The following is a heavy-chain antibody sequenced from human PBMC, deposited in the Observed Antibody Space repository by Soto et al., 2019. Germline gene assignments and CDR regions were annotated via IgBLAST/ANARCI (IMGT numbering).Heavy chain of an antibody. Sequence: ASVKVSCKASGGTFSSYAISWVRQAPGQGLEWMGRIIPILGIANYAQKFQGRVTITADKSTSTAYMELSSLRSEDTAVYYCARSSLDNCGGDCYEYFQHWGQGTLVTVSS. CDR1: GGTFSSYA. D-gene: IGHD2-21*02. CDR2: IIPILGIA. CDR3: ARSSLDNCGGDCYEYFQH. V-gene: IGHV1-69*04. J-gene: IGHJ1*01.